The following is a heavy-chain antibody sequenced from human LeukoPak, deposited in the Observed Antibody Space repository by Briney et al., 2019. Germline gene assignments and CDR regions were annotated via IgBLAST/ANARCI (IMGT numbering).Heavy chain of an antibody. Sequence: PSETLSLTCSVSDDSITMYYWAWIRQPAGKGLECIGHIYYTGSTNYNPSLKSRVTMSVEMSKNQFSLKLNSVTAADTAVYYCARVLWFGELADPFDIWGQGTMVIVSS. CDR2: IYYTGST. D-gene: IGHD3-10*01. CDR3: ARVLWFGELADPFDI. CDR1: DDSITMYY. J-gene: IGHJ3*02. V-gene: IGHV4-4*07.